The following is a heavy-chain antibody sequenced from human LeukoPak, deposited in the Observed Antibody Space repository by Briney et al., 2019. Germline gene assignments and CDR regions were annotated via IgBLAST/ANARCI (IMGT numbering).Heavy chain of an antibody. CDR3: ARDLRGYIEEDAFDI. V-gene: IGHV1-18*01. J-gene: IGHJ3*02. D-gene: IGHD3-16*02. CDR1: GYTFTSYG. Sequence: ASVKVSCKASGYTFTSYGISWVRQAPGQGLEWMGWIGAYNGNTNYAQKLQGRVTMTTDTSTSTAYMELRSLRSDDTAVYYCARDLRGYIEEDAFDIWGQGTMVTVSS. CDR2: IGAYNGNT.